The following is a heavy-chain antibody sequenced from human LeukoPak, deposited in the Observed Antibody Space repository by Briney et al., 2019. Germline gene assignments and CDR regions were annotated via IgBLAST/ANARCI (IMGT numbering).Heavy chain of an antibody. J-gene: IGHJ4*02. CDR2: FDPEDGET. D-gene: IGHD3-3*01. Sequence: ASVTVSCKVSGHTLTELSMHWVRQAPGKGLEWMGGFDPEDGETIYAQKFQGRVTMTEDTSTDTAYMELSSLRSEDTAVYYCGVRFLEWLDYWGQGTLVTVSS. CDR3: GVRFLEWLDY. CDR1: GHTLTELS. V-gene: IGHV1-24*01.